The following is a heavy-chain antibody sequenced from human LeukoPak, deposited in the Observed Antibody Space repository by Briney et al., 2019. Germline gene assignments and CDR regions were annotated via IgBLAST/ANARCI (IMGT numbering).Heavy chain of an antibody. CDR1: GFTFSSYE. Sequence: GGSLRLSCAASGFTFSSYEMNWVRQAPGKGLEWVSAISGSGGSTYYADSVKGRFTISRDNSKNTLYLQMNSLRAEDTAVYYCARYSSGWYAFDYWGQGTLVTVSS. CDR3: ARYSSGWYAFDY. CDR2: ISGSGGST. J-gene: IGHJ4*02. D-gene: IGHD6-19*01. V-gene: IGHV3-23*01.